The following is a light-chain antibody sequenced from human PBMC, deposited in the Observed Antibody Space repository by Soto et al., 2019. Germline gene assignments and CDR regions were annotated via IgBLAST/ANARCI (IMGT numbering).Light chain of an antibody. CDR3: LQYDVWPRT. J-gene: IGKJ1*01. Sequence: EIVMTQSPATLSVSPGERATLSCRASQSVSSNLAWYQQKPGQAPRLLIYGASTRATGIPARFSGSGSGTEFTLTITSLQSEDFAVYYCLQYDVWPRTFGQGTKVDIK. V-gene: IGKV3-15*01. CDR2: GAS. CDR1: QSVSSN.